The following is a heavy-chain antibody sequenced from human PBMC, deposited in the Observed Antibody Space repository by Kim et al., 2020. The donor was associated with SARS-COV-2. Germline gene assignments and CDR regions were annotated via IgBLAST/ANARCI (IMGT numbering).Heavy chain of an antibody. V-gene: IGHV3-21*01. D-gene: IGHD6-13*01. CDR1: GFTFSSYS. CDR2: ISSSSSYI. J-gene: IGHJ6*02. CDR3: AREGRYSSSVWTNYYYYYGMDV. Sequence: GGSLRLSCAASGFTFSSYSMNWVRQAPGKGLEWVSSISSSSSYIYYADSVKGRFTISRDNAKNSLYLQMNSLRAEDTAVYYCAREGRYSSSVWTNYYYYYGMDVWGQGTTVTVSS.